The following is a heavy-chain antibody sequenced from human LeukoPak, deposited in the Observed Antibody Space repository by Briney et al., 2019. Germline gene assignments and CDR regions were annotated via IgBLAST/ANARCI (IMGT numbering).Heavy chain of an antibody. J-gene: IGHJ4*02. D-gene: IGHD5-18*01. CDR3: ARDLDTAMVRGGGFDY. V-gene: IGHV3-21*01. CDR2: ISSSSSYI. Sequence: PGGSLRLSCSASGFTFSSYSMNWVRQAPGKGLEWVSSISSSSSYIYYADSVKGRFTISRDNAKNSLYLQMNSLRAEDTAVYYCARDLDTAMVRGGGFDYWGQGTLVTVSS. CDR1: GFTFSSYS.